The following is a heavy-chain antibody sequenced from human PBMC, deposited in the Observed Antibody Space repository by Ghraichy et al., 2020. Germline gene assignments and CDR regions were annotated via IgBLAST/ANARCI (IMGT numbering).Heavy chain of an antibody. J-gene: IGHJ4*02. V-gene: IGHV4-4*07. CDR1: GGSISSSY. CDR2: IYTGGST. Sequence: SETLSLTCTVSGGSISSSYWSWIRQPAGKGLEWIGRIYTGGSTNYNPSLKSRVTMSVDTSKNQFSLKLSSVTAADTAVYYCARAAYSSSFPLDYWGQGTLVTVSS. CDR3: ARAAYSSSFPLDY. D-gene: IGHD6-6*01.